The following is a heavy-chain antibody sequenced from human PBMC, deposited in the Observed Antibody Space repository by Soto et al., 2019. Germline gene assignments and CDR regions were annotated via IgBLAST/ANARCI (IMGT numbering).Heavy chain of an antibody. J-gene: IGHJ5*02. D-gene: IGHD3-3*01. CDR3: ARGGPLYYDFWSGYYMYNCFDP. CDR1: GGSFSGYY. Sequence: PSETLSLTCAVYGGSFSGYYWSWIRQPPGKGLEWIGEINHSGSTNYNPSLKSRVTISVDTSKNQFSLKLSSVTAADTAVYYCARGGPLYYDFWSGYYMYNCFDPWGQGTLVTVSS. V-gene: IGHV4-34*01. CDR2: INHSGST.